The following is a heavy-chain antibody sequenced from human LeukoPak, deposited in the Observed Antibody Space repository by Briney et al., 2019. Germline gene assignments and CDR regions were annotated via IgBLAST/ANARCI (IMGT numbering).Heavy chain of an antibody. J-gene: IGHJ3*02. CDR2: IWYDGSNK. D-gene: IGHD3-22*01. Sequence: PGRSLRLSCAASGFTFSSYGMHWVRQAPGKGLEWVAVIWYDGSNKYYADSVKGRFTISRDNSKNTLYLQMNSLRAEDTAVYYCAKAYSSGYYYQLEGAFDIWGQGTMVTVSS. CDR3: AKAYSSGYYYQLEGAFDI. CDR1: GFTFSSYG. V-gene: IGHV3-33*06.